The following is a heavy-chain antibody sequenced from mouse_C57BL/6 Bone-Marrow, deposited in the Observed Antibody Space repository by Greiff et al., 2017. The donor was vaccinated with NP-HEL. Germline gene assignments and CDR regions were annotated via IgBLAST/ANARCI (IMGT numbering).Heavy chain of an antibody. J-gene: IGHJ3*01. Sequence: QVQLQESGAELVKPGASVKLSCKASGYTFTEYTIHWVKQRSGQGLEWIGWFYPGSGSIKYNEKFKGKATLTADKSSSTAYMELSSLTSEDSAVYFCSRHPYYGSRGGFAYWGQGTLVTVSA. CDR1: GYTFTEYT. CDR2: FYPGSGSI. V-gene: IGHV1-62-2*01. CDR3: SRHPYYGSRGGFAY. D-gene: IGHD1-1*01.